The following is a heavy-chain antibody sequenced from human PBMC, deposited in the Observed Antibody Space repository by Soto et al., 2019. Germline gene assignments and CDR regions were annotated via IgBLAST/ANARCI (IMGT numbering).Heavy chain of an antibody. CDR2: IIPIFGTA. CDR3: ARSTGGMIELGRWFDP. J-gene: IGHJ5*02. CDR1: GGTFSSYA. Sequence: SVKVSCKASGGTFSSYAISWVRQAPGQGLEWMGGIIPIFGTANYAQKFQGRVTITADESTSTAYMELSSLRSEDTAVYYCARSTGGMIELGRWFDPWGQGTLVTVSS. V-gene: IGHV1-69*13. D-gene: IGHD3-22*01.